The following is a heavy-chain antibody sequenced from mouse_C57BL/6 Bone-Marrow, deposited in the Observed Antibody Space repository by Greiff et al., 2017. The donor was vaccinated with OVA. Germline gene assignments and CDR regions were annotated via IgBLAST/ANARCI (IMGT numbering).Heavy chain of an antibody. CDR1: GYTFTSYG. CDR2: IYPRSGNT. CDR3: ARGGSSGYGY. J-gene: IGHJ2*01. D-gene: IGHD3-2*02. Sequence: QVQLQQSGAELARPGASVKLSCKASGYTFTSYGISWVKQRTGQGLEWIGEIYPRSGNTYYNEKFKGKATLTADKSSSTAYMELRSLTSEDSAVYFCARGGSSGYGYWGQGTTLTVSS. V-gene: IGHV1-81*01.